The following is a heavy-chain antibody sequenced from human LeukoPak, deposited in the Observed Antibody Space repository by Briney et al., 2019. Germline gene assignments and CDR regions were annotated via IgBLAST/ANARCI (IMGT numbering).Heavy chain of an antibody. CDR1: GFTFSSYA. Sequence: GGSLRLSCAASGFTFSSYAMHWVRQAPGKGLEYVSAISSNGGSTYYANSVKGRFTISRDNSKNTLYLQMGSLRAEDMAVYYCARDPQRSDGYNYDYWGQGTLITVSS. CDR3: ARDPQRSDGYNYDY. D-gene: IGHD5-24*01. J-gene: IGHJ4*02. CDR2: ISSNGGST. V-gene: IGHV3-64*01.